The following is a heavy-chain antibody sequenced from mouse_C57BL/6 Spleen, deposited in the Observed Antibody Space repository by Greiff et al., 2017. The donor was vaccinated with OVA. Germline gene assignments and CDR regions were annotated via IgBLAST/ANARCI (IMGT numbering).Heavy chain of an antibody. CDR1: GYTFTDYY. CDR2: INPNNGGT. Sequence: VQLQQSGPELVKPGASVKISCKASGYTFTDYYMNWVKQSHGKSLEWIGDINPNNGGTSYNQKFKGKATLTVDKSSSTAYMELRSLTSEDSAVYYCASASTDYFDYWGQGTTLTVSS. D-gene: IGHD6-1*01. V-gene: IGHV1-26*01. CDR3: ASASTDYFDY. J-gene: IGHJ2*01.